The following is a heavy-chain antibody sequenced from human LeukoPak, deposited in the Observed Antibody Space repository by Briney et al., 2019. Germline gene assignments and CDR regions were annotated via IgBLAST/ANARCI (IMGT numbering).Heavy chain of an antibody. D-gene: IGHD6-19*01. CDR2: ISGSGGST. CDR1: GFTFSSYA. Sequence: GGSLRLSCAASGFTFSSYAMSWVRQAPGKGLEWVSAISGSGGSTYYADSVKGRFTIPRDNSKNTLYLQMNSLRAEDTAVYYCAKGGGVAVAGRPIDYWGQGTLVTVSS. V-gene: IGHV3-23*01. J-gene: IGHJ4*02. CDR3: AKGGGVAVAGRPIDY.